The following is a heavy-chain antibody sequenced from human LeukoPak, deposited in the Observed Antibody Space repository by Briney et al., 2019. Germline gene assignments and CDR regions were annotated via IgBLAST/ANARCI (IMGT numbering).Heavy chain of an antibody. J-gene: IGHJ5*02. V-gene: IGHV4-34*03. CDR1: GGSFSGYY. CDR2: INHSGST. D-gene: IGHD6-13*01. CDR3: LGRGSSWYQGFDP. Sequence: PSETLSLTCAVYGGSFSGYYWSWIRQPPGKGLEWIGEINHSGSTNYNPSLKSRVTISVDTYKNQFSLKLSSVTAADTAVYYCLGRGSSWYQGFDPWGQGTLVTVSS.